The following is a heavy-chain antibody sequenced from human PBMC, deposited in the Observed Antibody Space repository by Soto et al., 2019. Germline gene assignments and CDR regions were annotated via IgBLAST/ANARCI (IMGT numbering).Heavy chain of an antibody. J-gene: IGHJ4*02. V-gene: IGHV3-23*01. D-gene: IGHD3-10*02. CDR2: IKSGGST. CDR1: TYTFNIYA. CDR3: AKSPPIVRGPIFDS. Sequence: EVQLLESGGGLVQPGGSLRLSCAASTYTFNIYAMSWVRQATGMGLEWVSAIKSGGSTYYADSVKGRFTISRDDSTNTLHLKRKRLRAADTSVYYCAKSPPIVRGPIFDSWGQGTLVTVSS.